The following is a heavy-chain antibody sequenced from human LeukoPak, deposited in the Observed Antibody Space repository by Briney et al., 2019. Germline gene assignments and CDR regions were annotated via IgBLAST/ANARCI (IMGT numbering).Heavy chain of an antibody. Sequence: GGSLRLSCGASGFTFNNYGMNWVRQAPGKGLEWVSAISGSGDNTYYADSVKGRFTISRDNSKNTLYLQMNSLRAEDTAVYYCARKYCSGGSCGYDYWGQGTLVTVSS. J-gene: IGHJ4*02. CDR3: ARKYCSGGSCGYDY. V-gene: IGHV3-23*01. D-gene: IGHD2-15*01. CDR2: ISGSGDNT. CDR1: GFTFNNYG.